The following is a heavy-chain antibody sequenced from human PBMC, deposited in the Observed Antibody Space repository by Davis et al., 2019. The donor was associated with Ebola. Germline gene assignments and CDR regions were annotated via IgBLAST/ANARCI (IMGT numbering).Heavy chain of an antibody. CDR2: ISSSSSYI. D-gene: IGHD6-13*01. Sequence: GESLKISCAASGFTFSSYSMNWVRQAPGKGLEWVSSISSSSSYIYYADSVKGRFTISRDNAKNSLYLQMNSLRAEDTAVYYCARGGGSSRLTWFDPWGQGTLVTVSS. CDR3: ARGGGSSRLTWFDP. V-gene: IGHV3-21*01. J-gene: IGHJ5*02. CDR1: GFTFSSYS.